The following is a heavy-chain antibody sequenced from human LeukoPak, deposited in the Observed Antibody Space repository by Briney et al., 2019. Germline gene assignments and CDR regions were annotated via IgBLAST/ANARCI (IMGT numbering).Heavy chain of an antibody. Sequence: ASVKVSCKASGGTFSSYDISWVRQAPGQGLEWMGGIIPIFGTANYAQKFQGRVTITADESTSTAYMELSSLRSEDTAVYYCARAQEPYCSSISCPKSWFDPWGQGTLFTVSS. CDR3: ARAQEPYCSSISCPKSWFDP. V-gene: IGHV1-69*13. CDR2: IIPIFGTA. D-gene: IGHD2-2*01. CDR1: GGTFSSYD. J-gene: IGHJ5*02.